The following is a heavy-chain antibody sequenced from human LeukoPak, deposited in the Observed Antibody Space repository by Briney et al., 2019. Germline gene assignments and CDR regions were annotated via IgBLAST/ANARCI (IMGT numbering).Heavy chain of an antibody. V-gene: IGHV3-21*01. CDR2: ISSSSSYI. J-gene: IGHJ4*02. Sequence: PGGSLRLSCAASGFTFSSYSMNWVRQAPGKGLEWVSSISSSSSYIYYADSVKGRFPISRDNAKSSLYLQMNSLRAEDTAVYYCARDSEDIVVVPAANPYYFDYWGQGTLVTVSS. CDR3: ARDSEDIVVVPAANPYYFDY. CDR1: GFTFSSYS. D-gene: IGHD2-2*01.